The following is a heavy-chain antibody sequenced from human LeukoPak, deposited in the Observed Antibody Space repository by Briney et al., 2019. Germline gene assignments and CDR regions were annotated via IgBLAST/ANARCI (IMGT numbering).Heavy chain of an antibody. J-gene: IGHJ4*02. CDR1: GYTFTSYD. D-gene: IGHD3-10*01. Sequence: ASVKVSCKASGYTFTSYDINWVRQATGQGLEWMGWMNPNSGNTGYAQKFQGRVTMTRNTSISTAYMELSSLTSDDTAVYYCARKYLYGSGKPHFEYWGPGALVTVSS. CDR3: ARKYLYGSGKPHFEY. CDR2: MNPNSGNT. V-gene: IGHV1-8*01.